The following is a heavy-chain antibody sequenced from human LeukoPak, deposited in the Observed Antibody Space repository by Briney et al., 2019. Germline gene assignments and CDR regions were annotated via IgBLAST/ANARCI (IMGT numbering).Heavy chain of an antibody. CDR3: ARGHYDVLAASYKWTPDY. J-gene: IGHJ4*02. CDR2: ITSGGDYI. Sequence: GGSLRLSCAASGFTVNTFNMTWVRQAPGNWLEWGSSITSGGDYIYYADSVKGRFTTSRDNAKNSLSMQLNSLRVEDTAVYYCARGHYDVLAASYKWTPDYWGQGTLVTVSS. D-gene: IGHD3-9*01. CDR1: GFTVNTFN. V-gene: IGHV3-21*01.